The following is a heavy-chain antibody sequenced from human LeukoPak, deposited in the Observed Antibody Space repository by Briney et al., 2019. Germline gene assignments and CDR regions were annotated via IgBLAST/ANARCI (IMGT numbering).Heavy chain of an antibody. V-gene: IGHV7-4-1*02. D-gene: IGHD4-23*01. Sequence: ASVKVSRKASGYTFTSYYMHWVRQAPGQGLEWMGWINTNTGNPTYAQGFTGRFVFSLDTSVSTAYLQISSLKAEDTAVYYCARGPRSVVTGNYYGMDVWGQGTTVIVSS. J-gene: IGHJ6*02. CDR3: ARGPRSVVTGNYYGMDV. CDR1: GYTFTSYY. CDR2: INTNTGNP.